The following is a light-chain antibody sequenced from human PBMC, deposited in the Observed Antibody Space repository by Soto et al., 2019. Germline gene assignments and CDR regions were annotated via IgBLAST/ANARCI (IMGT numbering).Light chain of an antibody. CDR3: QQRSKGRT. CDR1: QSVSSY. Sequence: EIVLTQSPATLSLSPGERATLSCRASQSVSSYLAWFQQKPGQAPRLLIYDASKRATGIPARFRGSGFGTDYTLTISSLEPEDFAVYYCQQRSKGRTFGQGTKVDIK. J-gene: IGKJ1*01. CDR2: DAS. V-gene: IGKV3-11*01.